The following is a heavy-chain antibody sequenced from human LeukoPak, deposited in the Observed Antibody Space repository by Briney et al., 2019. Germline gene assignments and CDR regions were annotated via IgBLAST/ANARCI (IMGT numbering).Heavy chain of an antibody. V-gene: IGHV4-4*02. Sequence: PSETLSLTCAVSGGSISSSNWWSWVRQPPGKGLEWIGEIYHSGSTNYNPSLKSRVTISVDKSKDQFSLKLSSVTAADTAVYYCARVSRYCSGDSCYKYFQHWGQGTLVTVSS. CDR3: ARVSRYCSGDSCYKYFQH. D-gene: IGHD2-15*01. J-gene: IGHJ1*01. CDR2: IYHSGST. CDR1: GGSISSSNW.